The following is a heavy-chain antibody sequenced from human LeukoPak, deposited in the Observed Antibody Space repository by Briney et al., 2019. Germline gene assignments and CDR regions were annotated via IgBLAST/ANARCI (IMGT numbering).Heavy chain of an antibody. CDR2: IYYSGST. CDR3: ARGTGATGWFDP. CDR1: GGSISSGGYY. D-gene: IGHD1-7*01. Sequence: SETLSLTCTVSGGSISSGGYYWSWIRQHPGKGLEWIGYIYYSGSTYYNPSLKSRVTISVDTSKNQFSLKLSSVTAADTAVYYCARGTGATGWFDPWGQGTLVTVSS. J-gene: IGHJ5*02. V-gene: IGHV4-31*03.